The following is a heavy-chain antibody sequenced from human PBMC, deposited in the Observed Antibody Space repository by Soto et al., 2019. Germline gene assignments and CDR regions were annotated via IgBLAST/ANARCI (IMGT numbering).Heavy chain of an antibody. CDR2: ISGSGGST. D-gene: IGHD3-10*01. J-gene: IGHJ4*02. V-gene: IGHV3-23*01. Sequence: EVQLLESGGGLVQPGGSLRLSCAASGFTFSSYAMSWVRQAPGKGLEWVSAISGSGGSTYYADSVKGRFTISRDNSKNTLYLQMNSLRAEDTAVYYCAKDPTPLVLGGRYFDYWGQGTLVTVAS. CDR1: GFTFSSYA. CDR3: AKDPTPLVLGGRYFDY.